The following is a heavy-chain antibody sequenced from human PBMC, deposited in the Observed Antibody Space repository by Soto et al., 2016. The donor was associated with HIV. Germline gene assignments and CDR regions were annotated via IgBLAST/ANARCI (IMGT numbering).Heavy chain of an antibody. CDR1: GFTFDDYG. CDR3: ARDGVPAATAPAYYYYYYMDV. Sequence: EVQLVESGGGVVRPGGSLRLSCAASGFTFDDYGMSWVRQAPGKGLEWVSGINWNGGSTGYADSVKGRFTISRDNAKNSLYLQMNSLRAEDTALYYCARDGVPAATAPAYYYYYYMDVWGKGTTVTVSS. J-gene: IGHJ6*03. V-gene: IGHV3-20*04. D-gene: IGHD2-2*01. CDR2: INWNGGST.